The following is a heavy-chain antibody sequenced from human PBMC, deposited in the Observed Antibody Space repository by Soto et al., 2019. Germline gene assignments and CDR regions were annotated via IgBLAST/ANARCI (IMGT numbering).Heavy chain of an antibody. CDR2: INAGNGNT. CDR3: ARSSEEGGYFDY. Sequence: ASVKVSYKASGYTFTSYAMHWVRQAPGQRLEWMGWINAGNGNTKYSQKFQGRVTITRDTSASTAYMELSSLRSEDTAVYYCARSSEEGGYFDYWGQGTLVTVSS. D-gene: IGHD3-16*01. J-gene: IGHJ4*02. V-gene: IGHV1-3*01. CDR1: GYTFTSYA.